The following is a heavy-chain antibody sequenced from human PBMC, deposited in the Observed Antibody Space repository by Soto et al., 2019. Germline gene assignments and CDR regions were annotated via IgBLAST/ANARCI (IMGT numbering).Heavy chain of an antibody. CDR3: ALPMPAAYCISTSCYPDWYFDL. CDR2: IFSNDEK. J-gene: IGHJ2*01. D-gene: IGHD2-2*01. Sequence: QVTLKESGPVLVKPTETLTLTCTVSGFSLSNARMGVSWIRQPPGKALEWLAHIFSNDEKSYSTSLKSRLTISKDTSKSQVVLTMTNMDPVDTATYYCALPMPAAYCISTSCYPDWYFDLWGRGTLVTVSS. CDR1: GFSLSNARMG. V-gene: IGHV2-26*01.